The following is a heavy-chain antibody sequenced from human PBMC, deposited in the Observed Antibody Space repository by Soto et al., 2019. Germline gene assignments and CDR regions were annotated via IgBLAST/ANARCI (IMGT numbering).Heavy chain of an antibody. V-gene: IGHV3-11*01. CDR1: GLFFSDYY. CDR3: AIGGGQIYYKGLDV. Sequence: GGSLRLSCAASGLFFSDYYLSWIRQAPGKALECVAYISGTGDTKYYVDSVTGRFTISRDNPKNSSYLQMNSLRPEDAAVYYCAIGGGQIYYKGLDVWGQGTTVTVSS. J-gene: IGHJ6*02. CDR2: ISGTGDTK. D-gene: IGHD3-10*01.